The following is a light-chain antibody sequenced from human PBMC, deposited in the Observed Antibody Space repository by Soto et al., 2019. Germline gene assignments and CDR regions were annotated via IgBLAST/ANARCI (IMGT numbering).Light chain of an antibody. CDR1: NIGSKS. V-gene: IGLV3-21*02. Sequence: SYELTQPPSVSVAPGQTARITCGGINIGSKSVHWYRQKPGQAPVLVVYDDADRPSGIPDRFSGSNSGNTATLTISRVEDGDEADFYCQVWESSSDHWVFGGGTKLTVL. CDR2: DDA. CDR3: QVWESSSDHWV. J-gene: IGLJ3*02.